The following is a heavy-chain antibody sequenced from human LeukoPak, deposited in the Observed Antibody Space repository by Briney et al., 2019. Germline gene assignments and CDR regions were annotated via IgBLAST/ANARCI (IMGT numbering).Heavy chain of an antibody. CDR1: GFTFSSYG. V-gene: IGHV3-30*03. CDR2: ISYDGSNK. Sequence: PGGSLRLSCAASGFTFSSYGMSWVRQAPGKGLEWVAVISYDGSNKYCADSVKGRFTISRDNSKNTLYLQMNSLRAEDTAVYYCTMVRGVINAFDIWGQGTMVTVSS. CDR3: TMVRGVINAFDI. J-gene: IGHJ3*02. D-gene: IGHD3-10*01.